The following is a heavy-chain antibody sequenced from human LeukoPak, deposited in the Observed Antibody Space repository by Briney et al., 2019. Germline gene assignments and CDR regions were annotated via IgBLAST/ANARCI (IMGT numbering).Heavy chain of an antibody. J-gene: IGHJ4*02. CDR1: GFTFSSYA. V-gene: IGHV3-30*04. CDR3: AKDRVGACGY. CDR2: ISYDGSNK. Sequence: GGSLRLSCAASGFTFSSYAMHWVRQAPGKGLEWVAVISYDGSNKYYADSVKGRFTISRDNSKNTLYLQMNSLRAEDTAVYYCAKDRVGACGYWGQGTLVTVSS. D-gene: IGHD1-26*01.